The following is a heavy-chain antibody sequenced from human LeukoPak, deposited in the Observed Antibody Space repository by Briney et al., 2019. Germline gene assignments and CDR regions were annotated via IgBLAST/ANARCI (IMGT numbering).Heavy chain of an antibody. CDR1: CGSISSGDYY. D-gene: IGHD3-3*01. V-gene: IGHV4-30-4*08. J-gene: IGHJ3*02. CDR2: IYYSGST. Sequence: PSETLSLSCTVSCGSISSGDYYWSWIRQPPGKGLEWIGYIYYSGSTYYNPSLKSRVTRSEDTSKNQFSLKLSSVTAADTAVYYCAREIFGVARKDAFDIWGQGTMVTVSS. CDR3: AREIFGVARKDAFDI.